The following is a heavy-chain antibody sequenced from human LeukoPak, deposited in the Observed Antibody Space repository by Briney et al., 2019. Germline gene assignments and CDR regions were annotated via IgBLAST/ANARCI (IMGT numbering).Heavy chain of an antibody. CDR3: ARGDDYGGAWYYFDY. Sequence: GGSLRLSCAASGFIVSSNYRNWVRQAPGRGLEWVSVIYSGGSTYYADSVKGRFTISRDNSKNTLFLQMNSLRAEDTAEYYCARGDDYGGAWYYFDYWGQGTLVTVSS. D-gene: IGHD4-23*01. V-gene: IGHV3-53*01. J-gene: IGHJ4*02. CDR1: GFIVSSNY. CDR2: IYSGGST.